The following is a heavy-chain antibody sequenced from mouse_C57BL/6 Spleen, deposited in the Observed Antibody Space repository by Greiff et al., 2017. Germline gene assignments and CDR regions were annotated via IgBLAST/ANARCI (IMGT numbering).Heavy chain of an antibody. J-gene: IGHJ1*03. CDR3: ARGYGSSPSDGYFEV. V-gene: IGHV1-39*01. CDR2: INPNYGTT. Sequence: EVQLQQSGPELVKPGASVKISCKASGYSFTDYNMNWVKQSNGKSLEWIGVINPNYGTTSYNQKFKGKATSTVNQSSSADYVQLNSLTAEDSAVYYCARGYGSSPSDGYFEVGGTGTTVTVSS. D-gene: IGHD1-1*01. CDR1: GYSFTDYN.